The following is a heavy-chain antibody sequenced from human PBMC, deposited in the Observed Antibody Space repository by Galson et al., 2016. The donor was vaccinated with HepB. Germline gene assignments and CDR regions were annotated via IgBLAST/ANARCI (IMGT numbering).Heavy chain of an antibody. D-gene: IGHD2-15*01. Sequence: SVKVSCKASEYSGFYMHWVRQAPGQGPEWMGWINPNSGGTSYAQRFQGRVTMTRDTSITTVYMELSNLRSDDTAVYYCAREDSDGGDLDLWGRGTLVTVSS. V-gene: IGHV1-2*02. CDR3: AREDSDGGDLDL. J-gene: IGHJ2*01. CDR2: INPNSGGT. CDR1: EYSGFY.